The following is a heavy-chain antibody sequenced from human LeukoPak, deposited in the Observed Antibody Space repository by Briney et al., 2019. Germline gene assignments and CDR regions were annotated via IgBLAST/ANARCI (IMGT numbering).Heavy chain of an antibody. D-gene: IGHD3-22*01. CDR1: GGSISSSAYY. J-gene: IGHJ3*02. V-gene: IGHV4-39*01. CDR3: ARHLNYYDSSAQKAFDI. Sequence: PSETLSLTCTVSGGSISSSAYYWGWFRQPPGKGLEWVGSIYYSGGTYYNPSLKSRVTISVDTSKNQFSLKLSSVTAADTAVFYCARHLNYYDSSAQKAFDIWGQGTMVTVSS. CDR2: IYYSGGT.